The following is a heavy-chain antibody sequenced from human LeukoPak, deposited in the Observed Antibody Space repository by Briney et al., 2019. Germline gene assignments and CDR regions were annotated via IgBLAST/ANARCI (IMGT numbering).Heavy chain of an antibody. J-gene: IGHJ4*02. CDR2: IRSKAYGGTT. CDR3: TRDWPDIVVVPAAILDY. CDR1: GFTFGDYA. V-gene: IGHV3-49*03. D-gene: IGHD2-2*02. Sequence: GGSLRLSCTASGFTFGDYAMSWFRQAPGKGLEWVGSIRSKAYGGTTEYAASMKGRFTISRDDSKSIAYLQMNSLKTEDTAVYYCTRDWPDIVVVPAAILDYWGQGTLVTVSS.